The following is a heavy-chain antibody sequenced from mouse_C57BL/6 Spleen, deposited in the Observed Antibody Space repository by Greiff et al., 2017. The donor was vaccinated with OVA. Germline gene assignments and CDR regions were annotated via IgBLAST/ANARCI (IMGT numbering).Heavy chain of an antibody. D-gene: IGHD2-1*01. CDR1: GYTFTSYW. J-gene: IGHJ3*01. CDR2: IDPSDSYT. Sequence: QVQLKQPGAELVKPGASVKLSCKASGYTFTSYWMQWVKQRPGQGLEWIGEIDPSDSYTNYNQKFKGKATLTVDTSSSTAYMQLSSLTSEASGVYYCARRGLYGNYGFANWGQGTLVTVSA. V-gene: IGHV1-50*01. CDR3: ARRGLYGNYGFAN.